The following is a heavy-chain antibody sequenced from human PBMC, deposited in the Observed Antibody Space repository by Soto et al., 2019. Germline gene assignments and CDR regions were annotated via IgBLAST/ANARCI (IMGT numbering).Heavy chain of an antibody. J-gene: IGHJ6*02. CDR2: IDASSTHI. D-gene: IGHD5-12*01. V-gene: IGHV3-21*01. CDR1: GFSFSTYN. Sequence: EVQLVESGGGLVKPGGSLRLSCAASGFSFSTYNMNWVRQAPGKGLEWVSSIDASSTHIYYADSVKGRFTISRDNGKSSLYLQMDSLRAEDTALYYCASVPGSPGYHGLDVWGQGTTVTVSS. CDR3: ASVPGSPGYHGLDV.